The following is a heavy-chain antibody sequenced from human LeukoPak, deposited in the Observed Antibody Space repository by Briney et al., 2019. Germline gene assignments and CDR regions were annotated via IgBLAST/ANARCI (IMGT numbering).Heavy chain of an antibody. V-gene: IGHV4-34*01. CDR1: GGSFSGYC. CDR3: ARGVIELWGVAARQLRNWFDP. J-gene: IGHJ5*02. CDR2: INHSGST. D-gene: IGHD6-6*01. Sequence: SETLSLTCAVYGGSFSGYCWSWIRQPPGKGLEWIGEINHSGSTNYNPSLKSRVTISVDTSKNQFSLKLSSVTAADTAVYYCARGVIELWGVAARQLRNWFDPWGQGTLVTVSS.